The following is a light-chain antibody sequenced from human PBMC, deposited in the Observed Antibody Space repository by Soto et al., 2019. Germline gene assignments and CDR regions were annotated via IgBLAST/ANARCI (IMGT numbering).Light chain of an antibody. CDR1: QSVGSY. CDR2: GAS. J-gene: IGKJ5*01. Sequence: ETVLTHPPDTLALSPGERATLSCRASQSVGSYLAWYQQKPGQAPRLLIYGASNRATGIPDRFSGSGSGTDFTLTISRLEPEDFAVYYCQQYGSSLSITFGQGTRLEIK. CDR3: QQYGSSLSIT. V-gene: IGKV3-20*01.